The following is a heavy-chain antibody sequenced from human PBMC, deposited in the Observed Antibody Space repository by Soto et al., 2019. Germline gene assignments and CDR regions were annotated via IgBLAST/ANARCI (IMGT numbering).Heavy chain of an antibody. V-gene: IGHV1-18*01. CDR2: INTYNGMT. CDR1: GYTFINYH. J-gene: IGHJ5*02. CDR3: ARATPPNQLPYNWFDP. D-gene: IGHD2-2*01. Sequence: GASVKVSCKASGYTFINYHITWVRQAPGQGLEWMAWINTYNGMTDYAQRFQGRVTMTRDTSASTAYMELSSLRSEDTAVYYCARATPPNQLPYNWFDPWGQGTLVTVSS.